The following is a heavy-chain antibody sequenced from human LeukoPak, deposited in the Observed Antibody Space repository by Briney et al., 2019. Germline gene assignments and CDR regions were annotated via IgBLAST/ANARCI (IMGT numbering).Heavy chain of an antibody. CDR3: ARLGRSNYFDY. Sequence: PSETLSLTCTVSGGSISSYYWSWIRQPPGKGLEWIGYIYYSGSTNYNPSLKGRVTISVDTSKNQFSLKLSSVTAADTAVYYCARLGRSNYFDYWGQGTLVTVSS. J-gene: IGHJ4*02. CDR2: IYYSGST. V-gene: IGHV4-59*01. D-gene: IGHD3-10*01. CDR1: GGSISSYY.